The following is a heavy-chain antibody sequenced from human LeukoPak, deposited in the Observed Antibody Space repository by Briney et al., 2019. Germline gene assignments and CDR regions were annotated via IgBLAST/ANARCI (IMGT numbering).Heavy chain of an antibody. CDR3: AREGDSDFGVVPYFDY. Sequence: GGSLRLSCAASGFTFSSYAMHWVRQAPGKGLEWVAVISYDGSNKYYADSVKGRFTISRDNSKNTLYLQMNSLRAEDTAVYYCAREGDSDFGVVPYFDYWGQGTLVTVSS. D-gene: IGHD3-3*01. V-gene: IGHV3-30-3*01. CDR1: GFTFSSYA. CDR2: ISYDGSNK. J-gene: IGHJ4*02.